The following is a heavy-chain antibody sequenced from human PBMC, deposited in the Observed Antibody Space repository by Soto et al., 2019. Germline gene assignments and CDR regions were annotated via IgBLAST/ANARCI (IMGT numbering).Heavy chain of an antibody. Sequence: PSETLSLTCAVYVGSFSGYYWSWIRQPPGKGLEWIGEINHIGSTNYNPSLKSRVTISVDTSKNQFSLKLSSVTAADTAVYYCARGLVGLWFGDLNDYWGQGTLVTVSS. J-gene: IGHJ4*02. D-gene: IGHD3-10*01. V-gene: IGHV4-34*01. CDR3: ARGLVGLWFGDLNDY. CDR2: INHIGST. CDR1: VGSFSGYY.